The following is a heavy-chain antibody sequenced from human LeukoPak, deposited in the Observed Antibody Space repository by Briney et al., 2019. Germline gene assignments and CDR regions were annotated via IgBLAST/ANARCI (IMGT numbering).Heavy chain of an antibody. CDR3: ARAYGTNGYYQLPIDK. V-gene: IGHV3-23*01. D-gene: IGHD3-22*01. Sequence: PGGSLRLSCAASGFTFSSYAMSWVRQAPGKGLEWVSGITGTGDTTDYADSVKGRFTISRDNSGNTLNLQMNSLRVGDTALYYCARAYGTNGYYQLPIDKWGQGTLVTVSS. CDR2: ITGTGDTT. J-gene: IGHJ4*02. CDR1: GFTFSSYA.